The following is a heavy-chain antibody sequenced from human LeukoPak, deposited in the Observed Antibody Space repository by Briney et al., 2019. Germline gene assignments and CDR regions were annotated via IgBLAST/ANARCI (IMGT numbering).Heavy chain of an antibody. Sequence: PGGSLRLSCAASGFTFSSYAMSWVRQAPGKGLEWVSAISGSGGSTYYADSVKGRFTISRDNSKNTLYLQMNSLRAEDTAVYYCAKSPAVRGVTKYYYMDVWGKGTTVTVSS. CDR2: ISGSGGST. J-gene: IGHJ6*03. CDR3: AKSPAVRGVTKYYYMDV. D-gene: IGHD3-10*01. V-gene: IGHV3-23*01. CDR1: GFTFSSYA.